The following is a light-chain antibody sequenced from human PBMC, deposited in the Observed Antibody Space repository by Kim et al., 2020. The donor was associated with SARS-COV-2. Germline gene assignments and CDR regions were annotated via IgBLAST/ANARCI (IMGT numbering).Light chain of an antibody. CDR1: QDITDN. J-gene: IGKJ4*01. Sequence: SASVGDRVTITCRASQDITDNLAWLQQRPGEAPKSLIYAASSLESGVPSRFSGSASATDFTLTIDILQPEDFATYYCQQYSAYPLTFGGGTKLEI. CDR3: QQYSAYPLT. CDR2: AAS. V-gene: IGKV1-16*01.